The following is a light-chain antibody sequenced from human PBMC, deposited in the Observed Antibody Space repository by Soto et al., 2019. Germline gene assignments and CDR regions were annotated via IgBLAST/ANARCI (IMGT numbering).Light chain of an antibody. V-gene: IGKV1-9*01. CDR2: AAS. Sequence: DIQLTQSPSFLSASVGDRVTITCRASQGISSYLAWYQQKPGKAPKLLIYAASTLQSGVPSRFSGSGSGTEFTLTISSLQPEDFATYYCKQFNSYPFTFGGGTKVDIK. J-gene: IGKJ4*01. CDR1: QGISSY. CDR3: KQFNSYPFT.